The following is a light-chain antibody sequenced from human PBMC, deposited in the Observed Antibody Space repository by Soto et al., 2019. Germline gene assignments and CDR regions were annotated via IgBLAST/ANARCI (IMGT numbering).Light chain of an antibody. CDR1: QTVSTTY. V-gene: IGKV3-20*01. J-gene: IGKJ2*01. CDR2: GTS. Sequence: IELTQSPGTLSLSPGQRATLSCRASQTVSTTYLAWYQQKPGQAPRLLIYGTSTRATGVPDRFSGSGSVTDFTLTISSLEPEDFAVYYCQQYGNSPRYTFGQGTKLEIK. CDR3: QQYGNSPRYT.